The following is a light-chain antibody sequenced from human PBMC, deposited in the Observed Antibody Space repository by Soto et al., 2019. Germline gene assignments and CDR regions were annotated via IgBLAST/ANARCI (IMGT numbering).Light chain of an antibody. CDR1: QSISSY. Sequence: DIQMTQSPSSLSASVGDRVTITCRASQSISSYLNWYQQKPGKAPKLLIYAASSLQSGVPSRFSGSGSGTDFTLTISSLQPEDFATYYCQQSSTWTFGQGTKVEIK. V-gene: IGKV1-39*01. CDR2: AAS. J-gene: IGKJ1*01. CDR3: QQSSTWT.